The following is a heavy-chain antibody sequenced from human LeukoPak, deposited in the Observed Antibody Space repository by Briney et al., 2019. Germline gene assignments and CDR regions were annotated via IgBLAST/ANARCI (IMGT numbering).Heavy chain of an antibody. CDR2: ISGSGGST. D-gene: IGHD2-8*02. CDR1: GGSISSYY. CDR3: AKLVGYYIDF. V-gene: IGHV3-23*01. Sequence: ETLSLTCTVSGGSISSYYWSWVRQAPGKGLEWVSAISGSGGSTYYADSVKGRFTISRDNSKNTLHLQMNSLRAEDTAVYYCAKLVGYYIDFWGQGTLVTVSS. J-gene: IGHJ4*02.